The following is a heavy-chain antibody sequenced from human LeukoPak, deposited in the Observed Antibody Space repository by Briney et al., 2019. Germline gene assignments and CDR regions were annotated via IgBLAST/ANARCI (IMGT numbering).Heavy chain of an antibody. D-gene: IGHD4-17*01. Sequence: TGGSLRLSCAASGFTSSTYWIHWVRQAPGKGLMWVSRINSDGSSTGYADSVKGRFTISRDNAKNTVYLHMNSLKVEDTAVYYCARSYYGDYEDFWGQGTLVAVSS. CDR2: INSDGSST. V-gene: IGHV3-74*01. CDR1: GFTSSTYW. J-gene: IGHJ4*02. CDR3: ARSYYGDYEDF.